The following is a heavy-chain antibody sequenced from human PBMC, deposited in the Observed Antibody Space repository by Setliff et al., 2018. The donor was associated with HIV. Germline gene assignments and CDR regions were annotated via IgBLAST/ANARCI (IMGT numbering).Heavy chain of an antibody. CDR1: GFTFDDYA. Sequence: GGSLRLSCTASGFTFDDYAMHWVRQAPGKGLEWVSGISWNSGSIGYADSVKGRFTISRDNAKNSLYLQMNSLRAEDTAVYYCVRDYMWAFDYWGQGTLVTVSS. CDR2: ISWNSGSI. CDR3: VRDYMWAFDY. J-gene: IGHJ4*02. V-gene: IGHV3-9*01. D-gene: IGHD1-26*01.